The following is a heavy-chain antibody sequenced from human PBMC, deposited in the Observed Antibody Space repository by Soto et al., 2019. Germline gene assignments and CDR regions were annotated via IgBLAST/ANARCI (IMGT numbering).Heavy chain of an antibody. Sequence: SETLSLTCAVYGGSFSGYYWSWIRQPPGKGLEWIGEINHSGSTNYNPSLKSRVTISVYTSKNQFSLKLSSVTAADAAVYYCVRPTPIASGGRVSPYFVNWGQGTLLTVSS. CDR3: VRPTPIASGGRVSPYFVN. V-gene: IGHV4-34*01. D-gene: IGHD6-13*01. J-gene: IGHJ4*01. CDR1: GGSFSGYY. CDR2: INHSGST.